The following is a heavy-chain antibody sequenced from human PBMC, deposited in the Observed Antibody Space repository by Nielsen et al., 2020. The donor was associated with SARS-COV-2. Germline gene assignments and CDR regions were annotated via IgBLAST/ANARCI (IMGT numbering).Heavy chain of an antibody. D-gene: IGHD4-17*01. CDR3: ARTLYGDYVFDY. CDR1: GGSFSGYY. CDR2: IYYSGST. J-gene: IGHJ4*02. Sequence: SETLSLTCAVYGGSFSGYYWSWIRQHPGKGLEWIGYIYYSGSTYYNPSLKSRVTISVDTSKNQFSLKLSSVTAADTAVYYCARTLYGDYVFDYWGQGTLVTVSS. V-gene: IGHV4-31*11.